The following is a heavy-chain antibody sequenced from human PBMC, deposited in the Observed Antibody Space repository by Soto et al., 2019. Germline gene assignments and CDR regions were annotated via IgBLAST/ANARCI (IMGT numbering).Heavy chain of an antibody. CDR2: IYPGDSDT. Sequence: PGESLKISCKGSGYSFTSYWIGWVRQMPGKGLEWMGIIYPGDSDTRYSPSFQGQVTISADKSISTAYLQWSSLKASDTAMYYCASRLHYHDTSARPYYFDYWGQGTLVTVSS. CDR1: GYSFTSYW. D-gene: IGHD3-22*01. J-gene: IGHJ4*02. V-gene: IGHV5-51*01. CDR3: ASRLHYHDTSARPYYFDY.